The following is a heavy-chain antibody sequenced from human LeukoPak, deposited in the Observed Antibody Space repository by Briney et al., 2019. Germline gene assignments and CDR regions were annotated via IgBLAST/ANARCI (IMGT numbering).Heavy chain of an antibody. CDR2: IYYSGST. CDR3: ARFTPQGYGWGGYNRFDP. D-gene: IGHD3-16*01. J-gene: IGHJ5*02. CDR1: GVSISSYY. V-gene: IGHV4-59*01. Sequence: SETLSLTCTVSGVSISSYYWNWIRQTPGKGLEWIGYIYYSGSTNYNPSLKSRVTISVDTSKNQFSLNLTSVTAADTAVYYCARFTPQGYGWGGYNRFDPWGQGTLVTVSS.